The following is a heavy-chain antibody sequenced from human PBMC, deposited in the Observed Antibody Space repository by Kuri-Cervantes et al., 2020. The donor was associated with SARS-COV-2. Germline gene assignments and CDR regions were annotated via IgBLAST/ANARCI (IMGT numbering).Heavy chain of an antibody. CDR1: GGSISSHY. D-gene: IGHD6-13*01. CDR3: ARVPEGGYSFQH. J-gene: IGHJ1*01. Sequence: ESLKISCTVSGGSISSHYWSWIRQPPGKGLEWIGYIYYSGSTNYNPSLKSRVTISVDSSKNQFSLKLSSVTAADTAVYYCARVPEGGYSFQHWGQGTLVTVSS. CDR2: IYYSGST. V-gene: IGHV4-59*11.